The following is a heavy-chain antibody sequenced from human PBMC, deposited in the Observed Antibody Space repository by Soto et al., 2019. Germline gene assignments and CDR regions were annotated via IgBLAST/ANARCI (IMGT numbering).Heavy chain of an antibody. J-gene: IGHJ6*02. Sequence: GGSLRLSCAASGFTFSNAWMSWVRQAPGKGLEWVGRIKSKTDGGTTDYAAPVKGRLTISRDDSKNTLYLQMNSLKTEDTAVYYCTTGLEYYDFWSGLDYGMDVWGQGTTVTVSS. V-gene: IGHV3-15*01. CDR2: IKSKTDGGTT. CDR1: GFTFSNAW. CDR3: TTGLEYYDFWSGLDYGMDV. D-gene: IGHD3-3*01.